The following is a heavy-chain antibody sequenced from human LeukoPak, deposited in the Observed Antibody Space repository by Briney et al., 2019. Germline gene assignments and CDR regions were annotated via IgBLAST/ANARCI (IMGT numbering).Heavy chain of an antibody. CDR2: LRYDETIK. CDR1: GFTFSNYG. D-gene: IGHD2-2*01. J-gene: IGHJ5*02. V-gene: IGHV3-30*02. Sequence: PGGSLRLSCAASGFTFSNYGMHWVRQAPGKGLELVAFLRYDETIKYYADSVKGRFSISRDTSKNMLYLQMNSLRAEDTAVYYCARKARSTDWFDPWGQGTLVTVSS. CDR3: ARKARSTDWFDP.